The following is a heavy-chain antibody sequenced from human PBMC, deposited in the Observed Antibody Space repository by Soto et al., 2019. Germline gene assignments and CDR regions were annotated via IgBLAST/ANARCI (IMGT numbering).Heavy chain of an antibody. D-gene: IGHD5-12*01. CDR2: IYHSGST. CDR1: GGSISSGGYS. CDR3: ARVCGGYQFDY. Sequence: QLQLQESGSGLVKPSQTLSLTCAVSGGSISSGGYSWSWIRQPPGKGLEWIGYIYHSGSTYYNPSLESRVTISVDRSKNQFSLKLSSVTAADTAVDYCARVCGGYQFDYWGQGALVTVSS. J-gene: IGHJ4*02. V-gene: IGHV4-30-2*01.